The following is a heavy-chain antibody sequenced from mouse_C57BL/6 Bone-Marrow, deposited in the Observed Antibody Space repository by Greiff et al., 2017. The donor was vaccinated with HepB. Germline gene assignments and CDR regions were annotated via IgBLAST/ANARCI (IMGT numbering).Heavy chain of an antibody. V-gene: IGHV1-69*01. CDR2: IDPSDSYT. CDR3: ARRPY. J-gene: IGHJ3*01. CDR1: GYTFTSYW. Sequence: QVQLPQPGAELVMPGASVKLSCHASGYTFTSYWMHWVKQRPGQGLEWIGEIDPSDSYTNYNQKFKGKSTLTVDKSSSTAYMQLSSLTSEDSAVYYCARRPYWGQGTLVTVSA.